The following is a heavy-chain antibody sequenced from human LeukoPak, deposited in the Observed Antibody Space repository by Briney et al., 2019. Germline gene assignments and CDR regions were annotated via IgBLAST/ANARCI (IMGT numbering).Heavy chain of an antibody. D-gene: IGHD1-7*01. CDR3: ARANWIYLWFDP. V-gene: IGHV6-1*01. CDR1: GDSVSSNSAA. J-gene: IGHJ5*02. CDR2: TYYRYKWYN. Sequence: SQTLSLTCAISGDSVSSNSAAWNWIRQSPSRGLEWLRRTYYRYKWYNDYAVSVKSRITINHDTSMNRFSQQLNSVTRWDTPVDYCARANWIYLWFDPWGEGTLATVSS.